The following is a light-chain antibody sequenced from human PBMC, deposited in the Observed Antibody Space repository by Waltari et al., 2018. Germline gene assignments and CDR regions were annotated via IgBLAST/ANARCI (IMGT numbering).Light chain of an antibody. J-gene: IGLJ1*01. CDR1: SSEVGNYNL. CDR2: EVT. CDR3: CSYVGLGTYV. V-gene: IGLV2-23*02. Sequence: QSGLTQPASASGSPGQSITISCTGTSSEVGNYNLVSWYQQHPGKAPKPLIYEVTKRASGTSDRFSASKSGNTASLTISGLQAQEDEADYYCCSYVGLGTYVFGTGTKVTV.